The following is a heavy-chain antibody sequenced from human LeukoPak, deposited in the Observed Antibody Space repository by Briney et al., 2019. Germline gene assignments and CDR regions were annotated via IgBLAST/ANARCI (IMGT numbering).Heavy chain of an antibody. V-gene: IGHV1-18*01. J-gene: IGHJ5*01. CDR3: ARDEPPLMGAARSPDS. CDR1: GYTFTSYG. Sequence: ASVKVSCKASGYTFTSYGISWVRQAPGQGLEWMGWISAYNGNTNYAQKLQGRVTMTTDTSTSTAYMELRSLRSDDTAVYYCARDEPPLMGAARSPDSWGQGTLVTVSS. D-gene: IGHD6-6*01. CDR2: ISAYNGNT.